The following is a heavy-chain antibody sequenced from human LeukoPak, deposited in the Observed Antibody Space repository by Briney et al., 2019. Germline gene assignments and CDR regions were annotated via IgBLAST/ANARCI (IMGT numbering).Heavy chain of an antibody. Sequence: GGSLRLSCAASGFTFSSYEMNWVRQAPGKGLEWVSYISSSGSTIYYADSVKGRFTISRDNAKNSLYLQMNSLKTEDTAVYYCTTFYGSGSVFFDYWGQGTLVTVSS. CDR3: TTFYGSGSVFFDY. V-gene: IGHV3-48*03. J-gene: IGHJ4*02. D-gene: IGHD3-10*01. CDR1: GFTFSSYE. CDR2: ISSSGSTI.